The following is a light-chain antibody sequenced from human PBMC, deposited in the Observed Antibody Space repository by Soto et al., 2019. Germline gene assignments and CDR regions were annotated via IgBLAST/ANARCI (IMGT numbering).Light chain of an antibody. CDR2: VNPDGSH. CDR1: SGHSSYA. Sequence: QSALTQSPSASASLGASVKVTCTLSSGHSSYAIAWHQQQPEKGPRFLMKVNPDGSHTKGDGIPDRFSGSSSGAERYLTISSLQSEDEADYYCQTWGTGIVVFGGGTKLTVL. V-gene: IGLV4-69*02. CDR3: QTWGTGIVV. J-gene: IGLJ2*01.